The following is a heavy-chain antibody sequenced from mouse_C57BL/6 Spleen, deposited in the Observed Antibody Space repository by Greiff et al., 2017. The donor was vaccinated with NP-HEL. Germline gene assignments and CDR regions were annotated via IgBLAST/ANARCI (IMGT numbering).Heavy chain of an antibody. CDR1: GYTFTSYW. CDR3: AKGSDV. Sequence: VQLQQPGAELVKPGASVKLSCKASGYTFTSYWMQWVKQRPGQGLEWIGEIDPSDSYTNYNQKFKGKATLTVDTYSSTAYMQLSSLTSEDSAVYYCAKGSDVWGTGTTVTVSS. J-gene: IGHJ1*03. V-gene: IGHV1-50*01. CDR2: IDPSDSYT.